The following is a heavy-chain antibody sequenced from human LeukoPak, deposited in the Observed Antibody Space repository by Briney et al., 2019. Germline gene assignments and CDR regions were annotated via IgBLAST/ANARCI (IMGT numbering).Heavy chain of an antibody. CDR3: AKRSARPKPFDC. J-gene: IGHJ4*02. V-gene: IGHV3-23*01. CDR2: IDGGGVNT. CDR1: GFTFSNYG. D-gene: IGHD6-25*01. Sequence: PGGSLRLSCAGSGFTFSNYGMSWVRQAPGKGLEWVSAIDGGGVNTLYADSVKGRFTISRDNSKNTVYLQMNSLSAEDTAIYYCAKRSARPKPFDCWGQGILVTVSS.